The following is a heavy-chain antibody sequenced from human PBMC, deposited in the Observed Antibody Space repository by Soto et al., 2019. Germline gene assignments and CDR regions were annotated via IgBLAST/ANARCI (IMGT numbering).Heavy chain of an antibody. CDR3: ASTPAAAKNSYGIDL. D-gene: IGHD6-25*01. V-gene: IGHV5-51*01. CDR2: SYPGDSDT. J-gene: IGHJ6*01. Sequence: AASLKISWKGSGCSFTSDWIGWVRQMPGKGLEWRGTSYPGDSDTRYSPSLQGEVTGSADKSISTAYLQWSSLKASDTAMYYCASTPAAAKNSYGIDLRGQGATVPVSS. CDR1: GCSFTSDW.